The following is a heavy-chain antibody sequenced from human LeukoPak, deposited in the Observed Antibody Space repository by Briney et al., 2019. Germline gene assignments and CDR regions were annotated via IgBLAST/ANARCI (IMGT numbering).Heavy chain of an antibody. D-gene: IGHD1-26*01. Sequence: GSLRLSCAASGFTVSSNYMSWVRQAPGKGLEWIGEINHSGSTNYNPSLKSRVTISVDTSKNQFSLKLSSVTAADTAVYYCARRGLIVGATKGFDYWGQGTLVTVSS. V-gene: IGHV4-34*01. CDR2: INHSGST. CDR3: ARRGLIVGATKGFDY. CDR1: GFTVSSNY. J-gene: IGHJ4*02.